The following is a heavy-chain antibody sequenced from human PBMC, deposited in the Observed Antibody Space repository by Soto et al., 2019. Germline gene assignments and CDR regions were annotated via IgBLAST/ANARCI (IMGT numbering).Heavy chain of an antibody. CDR2: IIHIFGTA. Sequence: QVLLVQSVTEVKKPGSSVKVSCQASGGTSSDYALTWVRQAPGQGLEWMGGIIHIFGTANYAQRFQGRVSITADESSSTAYMELSSLKSEDTAVYYCAGSFKYGSGTFDALDVWGHGTMVMVSS. J-gene: IGHJ3*01. CDR1: GGTSSDYA. CDR3: AGSFKYGSGTFDALDV. D-gene: IGHD3-10*01. V-gene: IGHV1-69*01.